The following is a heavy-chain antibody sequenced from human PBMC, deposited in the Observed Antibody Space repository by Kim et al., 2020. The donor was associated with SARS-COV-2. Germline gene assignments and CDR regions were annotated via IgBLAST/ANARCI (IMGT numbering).Heavy chain of an antibody. Sequence: ASVKVSCKASGYTFTSYGISWVRQAPGQGLEWMGWISAYNGNTNYAQKLQGRVTMTTDTSTSTAYMELRSLRSDDTAVYYCARDDLDTSYYYGMDVWGQGTTVTVSS. CDR3: ARDDLDTSYYYGMDV. D-gene: IGHD5-18*01. CDR2: ISAYNGNT. CDR1: GYTFTSYG. V-gene: IGHV1-18*04. J-gene: IGHJ6*02.